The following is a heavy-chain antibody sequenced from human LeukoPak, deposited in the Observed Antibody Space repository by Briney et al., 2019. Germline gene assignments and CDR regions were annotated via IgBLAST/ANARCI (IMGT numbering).Heavy chain of an antibody. CDR1: EFTVSSNY. CDR3: ARTYSSGWYGGFDP. Sequence: GGSLRFSCAASEFTVSSNYMSWVRQAPGKGLEWVSVIYSGGSTYYADSVKGRFTISRDNSKNTLYLQMNSLRAEDTAVYYCARTYSSGWYGGFDPWGQGTLVTVSS. CDR2: IYSGGST. V-gene: IGHV3-53*01. D-gene: IGHD6-19*01. J-gene: IGHJ5*02.